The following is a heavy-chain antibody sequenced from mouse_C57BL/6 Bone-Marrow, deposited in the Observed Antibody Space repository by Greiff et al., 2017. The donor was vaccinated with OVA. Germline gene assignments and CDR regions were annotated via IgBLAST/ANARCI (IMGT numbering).Heavy chain of an antibody. CDR3: TRDSYGNYL. CDR2: ISSGGDYI. CDR1: GFTFSSYA. D-gene: IGHD2-1*01. V-gene: IGHV5-9-1*02. J-gene: IGHJ2*01. Sequence: EVQGVESGAGLVKPGGSLKLSCAASGFTFSSYAMSWVRQTPEKRLEWVAYISSGGDYIYYADTVKGRFTISRDNARNTLYLQMSSLKSEDTAMYYCTRDSYGNYLWGQGTTLTVSS.